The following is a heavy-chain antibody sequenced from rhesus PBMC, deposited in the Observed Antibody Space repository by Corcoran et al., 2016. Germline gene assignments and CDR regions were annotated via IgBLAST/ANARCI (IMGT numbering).Heavy chain of an antibody. Sequence: QVTLKESGPALVKPTQTLTLTCPFSGFSISTSGMGVGWIRQPPGKALEWLALFYLDDDKYSSTSLKSRLTISKDTSKNQVVLTMTNSDPVDTATYSCARTLIAAAGLCDYWGQGVLVTVSS. D-gene: IGHD6-31*01. CDR3: ARTLIAAAGLCDY. V-gene: IGHV2-174*01. J-gene: IGHJ4*01. CDR2: FYLDDDK. CDR1: GFSISTSGMG.